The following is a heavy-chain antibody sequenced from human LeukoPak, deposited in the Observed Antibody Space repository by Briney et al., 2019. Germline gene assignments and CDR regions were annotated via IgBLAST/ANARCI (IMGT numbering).Heavy chain of an antibody. CDR3: AKDVVHDY. CDR2: IYSGGST. V-gene: IGHV3-53*01. J-gene: IGHJ4*02. Sequence: GGSLRLSCAASGFTVSSNYMGWVRQAPGKGLVWVSVIYSGGSTYYADSVKGRFTISRDNSKNTLYLQMNSLRAEDTAVYYCAKDVVHDYWGQGTLVTVSS. CDR1: GFTVSSNY. D-gene: IGHD2-15*01.